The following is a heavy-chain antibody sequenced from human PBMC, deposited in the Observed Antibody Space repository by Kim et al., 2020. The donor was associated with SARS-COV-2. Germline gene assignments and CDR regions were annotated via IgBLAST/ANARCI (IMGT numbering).Heavy chain of an antibody. V-gene: IGHV3-30*18. J-gene: IGHJ4*02. CDR3: AKDLRDYSTRIDY. Sequence: GRSLRLSCAASGFTFSRHGIHWVRQAPGKGLEWVAVISYDGSNKYHADSVKGRLTISRDNSKNTLYLQVNSLRAEDTAVYYCAKDLRDYSTRIDYWGQGTLVTVFS. CDR2: ISYDGSNK. CDR1: GFTFSRHG. D-gene: IGHD4-4*01.